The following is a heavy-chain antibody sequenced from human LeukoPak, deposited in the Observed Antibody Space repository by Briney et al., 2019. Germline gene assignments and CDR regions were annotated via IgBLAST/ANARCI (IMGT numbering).Heavy chain of an antibody. V-gene: IGHV3-30*18. J-gene: IGHJ3*02. D-gene: IGHD6-19*01. CDR2: ISYDGSNK. CDR3: AKDRVAIAVARDAFDI. Sequence: GGSLRLSCAASGFTFSSYGMHWVRQAPGKGLEWVAVISYDGSNKYYADSVKGRFTMSRDNSKNTLYLQMNSLRAEDTAVYYCAKDRVAIAVARDAFDIWGQGTMVTVSS. CDR1: GFTFSSYG.